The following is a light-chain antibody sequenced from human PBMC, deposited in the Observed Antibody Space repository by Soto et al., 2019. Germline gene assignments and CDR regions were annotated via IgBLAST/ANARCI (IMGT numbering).Light chain of an antibody. Sequence: EIVLTQSPATLSLSPGESATLSCRASQGVSSYLAWYQQKPGQAPRLLIYDASNRATGIPARFSGSGSETDFTLTISSLEPEDFAVYYCQQRSNWPLTFGGGTKVDIK. CDR1: QGVSSY. J-gene: IGKJ4*01. CDR2: DAS. V-gene: IGKV3-11*01. CDR3: QQRSNWPLT.